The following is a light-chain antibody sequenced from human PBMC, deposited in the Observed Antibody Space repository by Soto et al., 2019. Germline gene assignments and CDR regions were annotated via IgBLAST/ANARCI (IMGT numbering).Light chain of an antibody. CDR1: QDISNH. J-gene: IGKJ1*01. V-gene: IGKV1-16*01. CDR2: AAS. Sequence: DIQVAQSPSSLSAFVGDRVIITCRASQDISNHLAWFQQKPGTAPKSLIYAASSLWRGVPSRFSGSGSGTHFTLTISGLQPEDLATYYCQQYDRYPWKFGQGTKVEI. CDR3: QQYDRYPWK.